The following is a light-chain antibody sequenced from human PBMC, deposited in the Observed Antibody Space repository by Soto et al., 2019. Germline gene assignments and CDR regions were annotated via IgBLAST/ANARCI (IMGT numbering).Light chain of an antibody. Sequence: QSVLTQPPSASGTPGQRVTISCSGSSSNIGSNTVNWYQQLPGTAPKLLIYSNNQRPSGVPDPFSGSKSGTSASLAISGLQSEYEADYYCAALDDSLNGYVFGTGTKVTVL. V-gene: IGLV1-44*01. CDR1: SSNIGSNT. CDR2: SNN. CDR3: AALDDSLNGYV. J-gene: IGLJ1*01.